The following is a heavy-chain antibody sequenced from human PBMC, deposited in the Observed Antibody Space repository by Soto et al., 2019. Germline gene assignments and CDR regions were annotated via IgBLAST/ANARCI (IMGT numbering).Heavy chain of an antibody. CDR1: GFTFRGYG. J-gene: IGHJ6*02. Sequence: GGSLRLSCAASGFTFRGYGMHWVRQAPGRGLEWVALISYDGSIKYYADSVRGRFAISRGNSKNTLYLQMNSLRAEDTAVYYCANSEYSRYKNIDVWGQGTTVTVSS. CDR3: ANSEYSRYKNIDV. D-gene: IGHD5-18*01. V-gene: IGHV3-30*18. CDR2: ISYDGSIK.